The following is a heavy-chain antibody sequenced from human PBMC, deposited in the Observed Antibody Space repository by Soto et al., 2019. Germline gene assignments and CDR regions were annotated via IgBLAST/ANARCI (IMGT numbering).Heavy chain of an antibody. CDR3: ARDKVGATTYYYYGMDV. CDR2: INPNGGGT. CDR1: GYSVTGYY. D-gene: IGHD1-26*01. V-gene: IGHV1-2*04. J-gene: IGHJ6*02. Sequence: ASVKVSCKASGYSVTGYYMHWVRQAPGQGLEWMGWINPNGGGTNYAQKFQGWVTMTRDTSISTAYMELSRLRSDDTAVYYCARDKVGATTYYYYGMDVWGQGTTVTVS.